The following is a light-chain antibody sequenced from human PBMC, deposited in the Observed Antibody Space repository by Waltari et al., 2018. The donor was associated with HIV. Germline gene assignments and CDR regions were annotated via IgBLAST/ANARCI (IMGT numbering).Light chain of an antibody. CDR3: SSYTSTSTSCV. J-gene: IGLJ1*01. V-gene: IGLV2-14*01. CDR2: EVS. Sequence: QSALTQPASVSGSPGQSITISCTGTRSDVVSYNYVPWYQHHPGKAPKLMIYEVSNRPSGVSNRFSGSKSGYTASLTISGLQAEDEADYYCSSYTSTSTSCVFGTGTKVTVL. CDR1: RSDVVSYNY.